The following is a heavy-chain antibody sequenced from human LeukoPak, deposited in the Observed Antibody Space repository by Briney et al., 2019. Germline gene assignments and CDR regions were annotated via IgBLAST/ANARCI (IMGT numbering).Heavy chain of an antibody. CDR2: IIPIFGTA. V-gene: IGHV1-69*05. CDR1: GGTFSSYA. D-gene: IGHD1-26*01. J-gene: IGHJ3*02. Sequence: SVKVSCKASGGTFSSYAISWVRQAPGQGLEWMGGIIPIFGTANYAQKFQGRVTITTDESTSTAYMELSSPRSEDTAVYYCAPQRIGGDPRDDAFDIWGQGTMVTVSS. CDR3: APQRIGGDPRDDAFDI.